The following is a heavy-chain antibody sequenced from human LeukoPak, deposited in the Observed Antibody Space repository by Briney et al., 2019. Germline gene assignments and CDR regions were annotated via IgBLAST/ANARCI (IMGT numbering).Heavy chain of an antibody. CDR3: ARGALYYMDV. Sequence: GGSLRLSCAASGFTFSSYEMNWVRQAPGKWLEWVSGIVGGDGGTYYADSVKGRFIISRDNSKNTLYVQMNSLRAEDTAVYYCARGALYYMDVWGKGTTVTISS. V-gene: IGHV3-23*01. J-gene: IGHJ6*03. CDR1: GFTFSSYE. CDR2: IVGGDGGT.